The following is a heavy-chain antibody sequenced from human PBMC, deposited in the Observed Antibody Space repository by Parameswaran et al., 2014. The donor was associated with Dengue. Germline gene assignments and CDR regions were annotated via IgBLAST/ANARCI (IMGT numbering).Heavy chain of an antibody. V-gene: IGHV4-34*01. CDR2: INHSGST. CDR3: ARGRVATIREVDYYYYGMDV. D-gene: IGHD5-12*01. J-gene: IGHJ6*02. Sequence: VRQAPGKGLEWIGEINHSGSTNYNPSLKSRVTISVDTSKNQFSLKLSSVTAADTAVYYCARGRVATIREVDYYYYGMDVWGQGTTVTVSS.